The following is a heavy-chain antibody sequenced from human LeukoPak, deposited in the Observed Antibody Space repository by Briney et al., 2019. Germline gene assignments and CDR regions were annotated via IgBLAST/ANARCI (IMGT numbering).Heavy chain of an antibody. V-gene: IGHV1-2*02. J-gene: IGHJ4*02. CDR1: GYTFTSYA. Sequence: ASVKVSCKASGYTFTSYAMNWVRQAPGQGLEWMGWINPNSGGTNYAQKFQGRVTMTRDTSISTAYMEMSSLTSDDTAVYYCARSSKAYGGYYIYWGQGTQVTVSS. CDR2: INPNSGGT. CDR3: ARSSKAYGGYYIY. D-gene: IGHD3-22*01.